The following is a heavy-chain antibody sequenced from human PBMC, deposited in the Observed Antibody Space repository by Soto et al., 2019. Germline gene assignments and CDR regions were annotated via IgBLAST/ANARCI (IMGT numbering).Heavy chain of an antibody. D-gene: IGHD2-15*01. Sequence: PGWSLRLSGAVSGFTFGDSYMSWIRQAPGKGLEWLSYISPGSRYPAYADSVKGRFTISRDNAKRSLYLQMMSLTAEDTAIYYCVRGGGGGLFDPWGQGTMVTFSS. CDR3: VRGGGGGLFDP. J-gene: IGHJ5*02. V-gene: IGHV3-11*06. CDR1: GFTFGDSY. CDR2: ISPGSRYP.